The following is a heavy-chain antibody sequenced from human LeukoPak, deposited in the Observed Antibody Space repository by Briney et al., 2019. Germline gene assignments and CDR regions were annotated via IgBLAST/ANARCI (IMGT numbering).Heavy chain of an antibody. J-gene: IGHJ4*02. CDR1: GGSISSSSYY. CDR3: ARRAGYGSESYYNEGFHY. V-gene: IGHV4-39*01. D-gene: IGHD3-10*01. Sequence: SETLSLTCTVSGGSISSSSYYWGWIRQPPGKGLEWIGSIYYSGSTYYNPSLKSRVTISVDTSKNQFSLKLSSVTAADTAVYYCARRAGYGSESYYNEGFHYWGQGTLVTVSS. CDR2: IYYSGST.